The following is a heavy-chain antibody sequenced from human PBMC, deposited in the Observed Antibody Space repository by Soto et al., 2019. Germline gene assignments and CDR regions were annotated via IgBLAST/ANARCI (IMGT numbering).Heavy chain of an antibody. CDR3: ARDQNYYDILTVYDY. Sequence: GGSLRLSCAASGFTFSSYWMSWVRQAPGKGLEWVANIKQDGSEKYYVDSVKGRFTISRDNAKNSLYLQMNSLRAEDTAVYYCARDQNYYDILTVYDYWGQGTLVTVSS. D-gene: IGHD3-9*01. J-gene: IGHJ4*02. CDR1: GFTFSSYW. CDR2: IKQDGSEK. V-gene: IGHV3-7*01.